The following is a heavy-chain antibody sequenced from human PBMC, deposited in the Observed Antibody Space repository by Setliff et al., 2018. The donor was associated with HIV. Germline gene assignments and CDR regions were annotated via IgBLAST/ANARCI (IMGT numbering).Heavy chain of an antibody. CDR1: GGTLSNYG. CDR3: ASSGGYPDYFDY. V-gene: IGHV1-2*02. CDR2: INPNSGGT. D-gene: IGHD1-26*01. Sequence: ASVKVSCKASGGTLSNYGISWVRQAPGQGLEWMGWINPNSGGTNYAQKFHGRVTMTTDTSISTAYMVLSRLRSDDAAMYYCASSGGYPDYFDYWGQGTLVTVSS. J-gene: IGHJ4*02.